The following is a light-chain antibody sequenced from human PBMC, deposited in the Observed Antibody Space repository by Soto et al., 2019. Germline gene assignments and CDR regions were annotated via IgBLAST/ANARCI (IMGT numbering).Light chain of an antibody. CDR1: SSDVGGYNY. J-gene: IGLJ2*01. CDR2: EVT. Sequence: QSALTQPASVSGSPGQSITISCTGTSSDVGGYNYVSWYQQHPGNAPKLMIYEVTYRPSGISNRFSGSKSGNTASLTISGLQAEDEADYYCSSYTSRSALGVFGGGTKLTVL. V-gene: IGLV2-14*01. CDR3: SSYTSRSALGV.